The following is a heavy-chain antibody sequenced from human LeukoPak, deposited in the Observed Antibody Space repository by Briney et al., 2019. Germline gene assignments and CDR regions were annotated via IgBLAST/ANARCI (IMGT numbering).Heavy chain of an antibody. J-gene: IGHJ4*02. CDR2: IYGRAST. D-gene: IGHD3-16*01. Sequence: PSETLSLTCAVSGYSLGKNYYWGWIRQSPGKGLEWIGRIYGRASTSYNPSLMNRVTMSVDTSKNHFSLQLTSLTAADTAVYYCARYDSRGSASTRFDYWGPGILVTVSS. CDR3: ARYDSRGSASTRFDY. V-gene: IGHV4-38-2*01. CDR1: GYSLGKNYY.